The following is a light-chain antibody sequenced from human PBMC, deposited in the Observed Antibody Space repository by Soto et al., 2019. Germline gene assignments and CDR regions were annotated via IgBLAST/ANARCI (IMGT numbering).Light chain of an antibody. CDR1: QSVSKNY. Sequence: EIVLTQSPGTLSLSPGERATLSCRASQSVSKNYLAWYQHKPGQAPRLLIWDASNRATGIPDRFSGSGSGTDFTLTISRLEPEDFAVYYCQQCDTSPLTFGQGTKVEIK. V-gene: IGKV3-20*01. CDR3: QQCDTSPLT. J-gene: IGKJ1*01. CDR2: DAS.